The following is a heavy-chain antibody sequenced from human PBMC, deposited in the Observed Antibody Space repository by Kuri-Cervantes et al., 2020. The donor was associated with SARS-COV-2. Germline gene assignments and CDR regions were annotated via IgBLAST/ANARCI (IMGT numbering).Heavy chain of an antibody. Sequence: GGSLRLSCAASGFTFSSYWRSWVRQAPGKGLEWVANIKQDGSEKYYVDSVKGRFTISRDNSKNTLYLQMNSLRAEDTAVYYCARALGNYWGQGTLVTVSS. CDR2: IKQDGSEK. CDR1: GFTFSSYW. V-gene: IGHV3-7*03. CDR3: ARALGNY. J-gene: IGHJ4*02.